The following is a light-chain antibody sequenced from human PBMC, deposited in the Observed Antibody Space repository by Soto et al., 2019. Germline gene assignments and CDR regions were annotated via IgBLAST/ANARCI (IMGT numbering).Light chain of an antibody. J-gene: IGKJ1*01. CDR2: KAS. V-gene: IGKV1-5*03. CDR1: QSINIW. Sequence: DIQMTQSPSTLSASVGDRVTITCRASQSINIWLAWYQQKPGKAPKLLIYKASSLESGVPSRFSGSASRTEFTLTISSLQPDDFATYYCQQYNTYPWTFGQGTKVEIK. CDR3: QQYNTYPWT.